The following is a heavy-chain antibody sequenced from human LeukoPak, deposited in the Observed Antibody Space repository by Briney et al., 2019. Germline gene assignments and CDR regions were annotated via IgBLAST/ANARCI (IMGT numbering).Heavy chain of an antibody. J-gene: IGHJ6*03. CDR2: ISSSGSTI. Sequence: GGSLRLSCAASGFTFSDYYMSRIRQAPGKGLEWVSYISSSGSTIYYADSVKGRFTISRDNAKNSLYLQMNSLRAEDTAVYYCARLVVVAATGGYYMDVWGKGTTVTVSS. CDR1: GFTFSDYY. CDR3: ARLVVVAATGGYYMDV. V-gene: IGHV3-11*01. D-gene: IGHD2-15*01.